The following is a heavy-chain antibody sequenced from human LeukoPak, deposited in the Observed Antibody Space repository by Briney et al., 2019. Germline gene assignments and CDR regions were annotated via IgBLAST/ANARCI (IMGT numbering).Heavy chain of an antibody. Sequence: SETLSLTCTVSGGSISSSSYYWGWIRQPPGKGPEWIGRIYTSGSTNYNPSLKSRVTISVDTSKNQFSLKLSSVTAADTAVYYCARDIRAFDIWGQGTMVTVSS. J-gene: IGHJ3*02. V-gene: IGHV4-39*07. CDR2: IYTSGST. CDR3: ARDIRAFDI. CDR1: GGSISSSSYY. D-gene: IGHD2-2*02.